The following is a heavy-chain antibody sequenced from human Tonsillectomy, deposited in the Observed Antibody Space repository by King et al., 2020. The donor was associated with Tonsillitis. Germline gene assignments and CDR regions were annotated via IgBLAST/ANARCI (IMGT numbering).Heavy chain of an antibody. D-gene: IGHD3-9*01. CDR1: GGSISSSSYY. V-gene: IGHV4-39*07. Sequence: QVQLQESGPGLVKPSETLSLTCTVSGGSISSSSYYWGWIRQPPGKGLEWIGSIYYSGSTYYNQSLKSRVTISVDKSKNQFSLKLSSVTAADTAVYYCARHSRKGHYDILTGDYYYYGMDVWGHGTTVTVSS. CDR2: IYYSGST. J-gene: IGHJ6*02. CDR3: ARHSRKGHYDILTGDYYYYGMDV.